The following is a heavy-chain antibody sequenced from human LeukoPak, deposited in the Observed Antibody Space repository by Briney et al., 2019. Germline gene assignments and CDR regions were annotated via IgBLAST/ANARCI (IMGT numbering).Heavy chain of an antibody. CDR2: IYSGGST. J-gene: IGHJ4*02. D-gene: IGHD6-19*01. V-gene: IGHV3-53*01. Sequence: GGSLRLSCAASGFTVSSNYMSWVRQAPGKGLEWVSVIYSGGSTYYADSVKGRFTISRDNSKNTLYLQKNSLRAEDTAVYYCARASSGWPNFDYWGQGTLVTVSS. CDR1: GFTVSSNY. CDR3: ARASSGWPNFDY.